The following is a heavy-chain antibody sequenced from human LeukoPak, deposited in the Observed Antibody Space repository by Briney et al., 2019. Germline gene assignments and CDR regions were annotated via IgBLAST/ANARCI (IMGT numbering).Heavy chain of an antibody. V-gene: IGHV1-69*04. CDR3: ARESAYYYDSSGYYLAEYFQH. Sequence: SVKVSCKASGGTFSSYAISWVRQAPGHGLEWMGRIIPILRIANYAQKFQGRATITADKSTSTAYMELSSLRSEDTAVYYCARESAYYYDSSGYYLAEYFQHWGQGTLVTVSS. D-gene: IGHD3-22*01. CDR2: IIPILRIA. J-gene: IGHJ1*01. CDR1: GGTFSSYA.